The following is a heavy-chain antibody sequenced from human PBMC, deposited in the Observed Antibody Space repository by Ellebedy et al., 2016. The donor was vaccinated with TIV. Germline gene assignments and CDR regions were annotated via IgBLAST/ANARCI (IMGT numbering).Heavy chain of an antibody. CDR2: INHSGST. CDR1: GGSFSGYY. Sequence: SETLSLXXAVYGGSFSGYYWSWIRQPPGKGLEWTGEINHSGSTNYNPSLKSRVTISVDTSKNQFSLKLSSVTAADTAVYYCARGGYQLLAYYYYGMDVWGQGTTVTVSS. CDR3: ARGGYQLLAYYYYGMDV. V-gene: IGHV4-34*01. J-gene: IGHJ6*02. D-gene: IGHD2-2*01.